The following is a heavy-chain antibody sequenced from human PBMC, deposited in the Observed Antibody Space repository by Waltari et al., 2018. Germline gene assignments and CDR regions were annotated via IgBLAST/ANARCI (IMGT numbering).Heavy chain of an antibody. V-gene: IGHV1-18*01. D-gene: IGHD1-26*01. CDR1: GFTFTNYG. CDR3: ARENWETDRASHSP. J-gene: IGHJ5*02. Sequence: QVQLVQSGAEVKMPGASVKVSFKASGFTFTNYGFSWVRQAPGQGLEWMGWISAYNGVTDYAQNFKDRVTLTTDRYTSTAYMEVRSLRSDDTAIYYCARENWETDRASHSPWGQGTLVTVSS. CDR2: ISAYNGVT.